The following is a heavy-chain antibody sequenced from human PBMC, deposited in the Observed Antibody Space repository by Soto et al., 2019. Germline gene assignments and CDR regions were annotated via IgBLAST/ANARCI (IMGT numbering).Heavy chain of an antibody. CDR2: IYWDDDK. CDR1: GFSLSTSGVG. J-gene: IGHJ4*02. CDR3: AHRRGYGLTLDY. V-gene: IGHV2-5*02. D-gene: IGHD5-18*01. Sequence: QITLKESGPXLVKPTQTLTLTCTFSGFSLSTSGVGVGWIRQPPGKALEWLALIYWDDDKRYSPSLKSRLTITKDTSKNQVVLTMANMDPVDTATYYCAHRRGYGLTLDYWGQGTLVTVSS.